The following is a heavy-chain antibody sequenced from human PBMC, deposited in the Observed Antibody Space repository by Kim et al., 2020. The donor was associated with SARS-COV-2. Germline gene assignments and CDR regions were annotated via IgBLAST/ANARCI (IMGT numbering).Heavy chain of an antibody. Sequence: GGSLRLSCAASGFTFSSYGMHWVRQAPGKGLEWVAVISYDGSNKYYADSVKGRFTISRDNSKNTLYLQMNSLRAEDTAVYYCAKVRKYDTYGDYARDAFDIWGQGTMVTVSS. J-gene: IGHJ3*02. CDR3: AKVRKYDTYGDYARDAFDI. CDR1: GFTFSSYG. V-gene: IGHV3-30*18. CDR2: ISYDGSNK. D-gene: IGHD4-17*01.